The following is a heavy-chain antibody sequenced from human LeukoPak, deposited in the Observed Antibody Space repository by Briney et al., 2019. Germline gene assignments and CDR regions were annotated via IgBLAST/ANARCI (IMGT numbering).Heavy chain of an antibody. Sequence: SESLSLTCTVSGGSLSSHFWSWVRHPPGEGREWISYMFDSVNTKDNPSLKSRLTLSADTSKNQFSLRLSSVTAADTAVYYCATIKRGSIFGYFDFWGQGIKVTVSS. CDR3: ATIKRGSIFGYFDF. J-gene: IGHJ4*02. CDR1: GGSLSSHF. D-gene: IGHD5-18*01. V-gene: IGHV4-59*11. CDR2: MFDSVNT.